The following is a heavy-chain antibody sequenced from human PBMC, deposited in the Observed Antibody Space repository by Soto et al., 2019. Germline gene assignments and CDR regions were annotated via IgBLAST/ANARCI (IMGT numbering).Heavy chain of an antibody. J-gene: IGHJ4*02. CDR2: IYYSENT. V-gene: IGHV4-39*01. CDR3: ATHPPYGPLDH. Sequence: PSETFSLTCTVSGGSISSSSNHWGWIRHPPGKGLEWIGNIYYSENTYYNPSLKSRVTISVDTSKNQFSLRLTSVTAADTAVYYCATHPPYGPLDHWGQGTLVTVSS. D-gene: IGHD4-17*01. CDR1: GGSISSSSNH.